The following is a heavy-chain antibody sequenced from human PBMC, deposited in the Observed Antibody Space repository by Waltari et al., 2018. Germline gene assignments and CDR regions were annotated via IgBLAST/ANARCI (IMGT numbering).Heavy chain of an antibody. CDR2: IHYGGTT. D-gene: IGHD2-2*01. Sequence: QVQLRESGPRLVKPSETLSLTCTVSGGSISVYYWSWIRQPPGKGLEWIGYIHYGGTTLYHPSLESRVTISVDTAKDQFSLRLRSVTATDTAVYYCARHDVVPVLRRGFDPWGQGTLVIVSS. V-gene: IGHV4-59*08. CDR1: GGSISVYY. J-gene: IGHJ5*02. CDR3: ARHDVVPVLRRGFDP.